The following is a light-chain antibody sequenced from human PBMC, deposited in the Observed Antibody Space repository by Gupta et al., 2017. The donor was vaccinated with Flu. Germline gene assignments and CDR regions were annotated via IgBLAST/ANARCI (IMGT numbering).Light chain of an antibody. V-gene: IGKV3-20*01. J-gene: IGKJ2*01. CDR2: GAT. Sequence: GTLSSSPGERVSFSCRASQSVSRYYNAWLQQKAGQAPSLLIYGATTRAAGLPDRFSSSGSAANFTLTISMLAPEDVAVYYCHQYGSSPWTFGQGTKMEI. CDR3: HQYGSSPWT. CDR1: QSVSRYY.